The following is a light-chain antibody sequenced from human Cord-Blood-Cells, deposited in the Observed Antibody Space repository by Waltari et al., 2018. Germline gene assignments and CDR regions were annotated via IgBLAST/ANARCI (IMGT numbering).Light chain of an antibody. V-gene: IGKV1-39*01. CDR1: QSISSY. J-gene: IGKJ2*01. CDR3: QQSYSTPYT. Sequence: DIQMTQSPSSLSASVGARVTITCRASQSISSYLNWYQQKPGKAPKLLIYAASSLQSGVPSRFSGSGSGTDFTLTISSLQPKDFATYYCQQSYSTPYTFGQRTKLEIK. CDR2: AAS.